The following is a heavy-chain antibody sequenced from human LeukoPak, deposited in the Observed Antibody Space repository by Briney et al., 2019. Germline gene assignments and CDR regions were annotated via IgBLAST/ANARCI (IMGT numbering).Heavy chain of an antibody. V-gene: IGHV3-73*01. D-gene: IGHD4-17*01. CDR3: VKDPKGTLTTDY. CDR1: GFTFSGSA. J-gene: IGHJ4*02. CDR2: IRSKANSYAT. Sequence: GSPRLSCAASGFTFSGSAMHWVCQASGKGLEWVGRIRSKANSYATAYAVSEADTFTISRDDSKNTAYLQMNSLKTEDTAVYYCVKDPKGTLTTDYWGQGALVADPS.